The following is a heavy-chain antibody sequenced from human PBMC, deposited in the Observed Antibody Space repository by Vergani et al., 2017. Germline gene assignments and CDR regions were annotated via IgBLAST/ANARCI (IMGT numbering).Heavy chain of an antibody. Sequence: QVQVVQSGAEVKNSGASVKVSCKTSGYTFSNYYMHWVRQAPGQGLEWMGRINPSGGHTNYAQKFQGRVTMTRDTATSTVYLELSSLRAEDTAVYYCARGDYGILTGYRYWGQGTLVTVSA. D-gene: IGHD3-9*01. J-gene: IGHJ4*02. V-gene: IGHV1-46*03. CDR3: ARGDYGILTGYRY. CDR2: INPSGGHT. CDR1: GYTFSNYY.